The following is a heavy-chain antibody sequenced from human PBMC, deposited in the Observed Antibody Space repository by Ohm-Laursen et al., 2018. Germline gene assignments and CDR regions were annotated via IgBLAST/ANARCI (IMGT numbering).Heavy chain of an antibody. CDR2: ISGSGGST. CDR1: GFTFSSYS. D-gene: IGHD3-22*01. V-gene: IGHV3-23*01. CDR3: AKRTDSSGYYPNDAFDI. J-gene: IGHJ3*02. Sequence: SLRLSCAASGFTFSSYSMNWVRQAPGKGLEWVSSISGSGGSTYYADFVKGRFTISRDNSKNTLYLQMNSLRAEDTAVYYCAKRTDSSGYYPNDAFDIWGQGTMVTVSS.